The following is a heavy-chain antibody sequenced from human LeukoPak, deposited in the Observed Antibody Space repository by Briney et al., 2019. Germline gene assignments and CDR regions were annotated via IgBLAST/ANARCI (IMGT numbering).Heavy chain of an antibody. V-gene: IGHV3-21*01. CDR3: ASGVTVTGDY. D-gene: IGHD4-17*01. J-gene: IGHJ4*02. CDR2: ISSSSSYI. Sequence: GGSLRLSCAASGFTFRSYSMNWVRQAPGKGLGWVSSISSSSSYIYYADSVKGRFTISRDNAKNSLYLQMNSLRAEDTAVYYCASGVTVTGDYWGQGTLVTVSS. CDR1: GFTFRSYS.